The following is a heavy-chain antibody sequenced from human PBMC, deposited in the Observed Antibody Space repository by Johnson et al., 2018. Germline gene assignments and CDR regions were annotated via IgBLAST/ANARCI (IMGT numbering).Heavy chain of an antibody. CDR3: TRDGYVGKDDAFDM. CDR2: IRHKVYGGTT. J-gene: IGHJ3*02. CDR1: GFTFSDYA. V-gene: IGHV3-49*03. D-gene: IGHD5-12*01. Sequence: VQLVESGGGVVQPGRSLRLSCTASGFTFSDYALSWYRQAPGKGLEWVGFIRHKVYGGTTEYAASVDARFIISRDDSKNIAYLQMNSRKTEDTALYYCTRDGYVGKDDAFDMWGQGTMVTVSS.